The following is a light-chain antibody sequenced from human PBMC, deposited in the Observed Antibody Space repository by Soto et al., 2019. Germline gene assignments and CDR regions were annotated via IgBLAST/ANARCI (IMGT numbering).Light chain of an antibody. CDR2: SAS. CDR1: QDISNY. J-gene: IGKJ5*01. V-gene: IGKV1-27*01. Sequence: IQSTQSPSSLSASVVDRITITCRASQDISNYLAWYQQKPGKVPKLLIYSASTLQSGVPSRFSGSGSGTDFTLTISSLQPEDVATYFCQKYNSALTFGQGTRLEIK. CDR3: QKYNSALT.